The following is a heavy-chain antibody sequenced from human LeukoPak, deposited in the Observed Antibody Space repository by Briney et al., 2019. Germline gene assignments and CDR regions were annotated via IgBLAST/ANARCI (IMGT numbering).Heavy chain of an antibody. D-gene: IGHD3-10*01. CDR3: ARDFIGSGSYYAGFDY. V-gene: IGHV1-69*06. CDR2: IIPIFGTA. Sequence: ASVKVSCKASGGTFSSYAISWVRQVPGQGLEWMGGIIPIFGTANYAQKFQGRVTITADKSTSTAYMELSSLRSEDTAVYYCARDFIGSGSYYAGFDYWGQGTLVTVSS. J-gene: IGHJ4*02. CDR1: GGTFSSYA.